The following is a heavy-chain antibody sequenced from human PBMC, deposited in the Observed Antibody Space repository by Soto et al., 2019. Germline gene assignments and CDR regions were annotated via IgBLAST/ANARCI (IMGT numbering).Heavy chain of an antibody. CDR2: IYYSGST. CDR1: GGSISSYY. V-gene: IGHV4-59*01. Sequence: TSETLSLTCTVSGGSISSYYGSWIRQPPGKGLEWIGYIYYSGSTNYNPSLKSRVTISVDTSKNQFSLKLSSVTAADTAVYYCAAIAAAGIKIDYWGQGTLVTVSS. D-gene: IGHD6-13*01. J-gene: IGHJ4*02. CDR3: AAIAAAGIKIDY.